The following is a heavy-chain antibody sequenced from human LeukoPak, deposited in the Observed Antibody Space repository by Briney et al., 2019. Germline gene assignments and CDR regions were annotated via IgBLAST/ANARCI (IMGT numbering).Heavy chain of an antibody. CDR3: ATEHRHCASTSCYGGY. J-gene: IGHJ4*02. CDR2: INPNSGGT. D-gene: IGHD2-2*01. Sequence: ASVKVSCKASGYTFTGYYMHWVRQAPGQGLEWMGWINPNSGGTNYAQRFQGRVTMTRDTSISTVYMELSNLRSDDTAVYYCATEHRHCASTSCYGGYWGQGTLVTVSS. CDR1: GYTFTGYY. V-gene: IGHV1-2*02.